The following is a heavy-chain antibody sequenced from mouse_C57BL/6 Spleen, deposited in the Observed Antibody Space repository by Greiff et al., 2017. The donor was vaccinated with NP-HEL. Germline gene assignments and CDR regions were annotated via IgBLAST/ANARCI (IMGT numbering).Heavy chain of an antibody. Sequence: EVQLQQSGPELVKPGASVKISCKASGYTFTDYYMNWVKQSHGKSLEWIGDINPNNGGTSYNQKFKGKATLTVDKSSSTAYMELRSLTSEDSAVYYCARGGSYEGFDYWGQGTTLTVSS. CDR2: INPNNGGT. V-gene: IGHV1-26*01. CDR1: GYTFTDYY. J-gene: IGHJ2*01. D-gene: IGHD1-1*01. CDR3: ARGGSYEGFDY.